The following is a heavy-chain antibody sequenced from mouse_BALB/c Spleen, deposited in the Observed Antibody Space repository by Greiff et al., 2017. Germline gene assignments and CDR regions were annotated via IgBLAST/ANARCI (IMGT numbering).Heavy chain of an antibody. CDR2: ISSGGSYT. Sequence: EVKVVESGGGLVKPGGSLKLSCAASGFTFSSYAMSWVRQTPEKRLEWVATISSGGSYTYYPDSVKGRFTISRDNAKNTLYLQMSSLRSEDTAMYYCARTGDGLYAMDDWGQGTSVTVSS. J-gene: IGHJ4*01. CDR3: ARTGDGLYAMDD. V-gene: IGHV5-9-3*01. CDR1: GFTFSSYA. D-gene: IGHD2-3*01.